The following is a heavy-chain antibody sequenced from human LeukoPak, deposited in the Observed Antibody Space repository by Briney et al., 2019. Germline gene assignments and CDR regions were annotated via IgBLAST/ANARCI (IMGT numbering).Heavy chain of an antibody. D-gene: IGHD2-8*01. V-gene: IGHV1-18*01. Sequence: APVKVSCKASGYTFTSYGISWVRQAPGQGLEWMGWISAYNGNTNYAQKLQGRVTMTTDTSTSTAYMELRSLRSDDTAVYYCARRLMVYARVYGMDVWGQGTTVTVSS. CDR3: ARRLMVYARVYGMDV. CDR2: ISAYNGNT. CDR1: GYTFTSYG. J-gene: IGHJ6*02.